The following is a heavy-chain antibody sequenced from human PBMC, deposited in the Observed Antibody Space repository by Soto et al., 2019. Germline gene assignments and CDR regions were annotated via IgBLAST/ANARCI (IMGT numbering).Heavy chain of an antibody. D-gene: IGHD4-17*01. CDR2: IKQDGSEK. V-gene: IGHV3-7*01. Sequence: GGSLRPSCAASGFTFSSYWMSWVRQAPGKGLEWVANIKQDGSEKYYVDSVKGRFTISRDNAKNSLYLQMNSLRAEDTAVYYCARDDYGDNQDAFDIWGQGTMVTVSS. CDR1: GFTFSSYW. CDR3: ARDDYGDNQDAFDI. J-gene: IGHJ3*02.